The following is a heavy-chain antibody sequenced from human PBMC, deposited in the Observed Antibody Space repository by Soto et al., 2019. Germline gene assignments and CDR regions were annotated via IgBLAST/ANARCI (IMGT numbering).Heavy chain of an antibody. J-gene: IGHJ5*02. V-gene: IGHV3-23*01. CDR3: AKGSAGRCIGARCYPFDP. CDR2: IIGVGTDT. D-gene: IGHD2-15*01. CDR1: GFSFSNYA. Sequence: EVQLLESGGGLAQPGGSLSLSCAASGFSFSNYAMNWVRLAPGKRLEWVSSIIGVGTDTYYADSVRGRFTISRDNSRDTLFLQMNSLRGDDTAIYFCAKGSAGRCIGARCYPFDPWGQGTLVTVSS.